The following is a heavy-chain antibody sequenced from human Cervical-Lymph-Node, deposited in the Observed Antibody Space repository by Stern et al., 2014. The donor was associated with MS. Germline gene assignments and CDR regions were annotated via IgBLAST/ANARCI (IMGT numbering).Heavy chain of an antibody. CDR2: IFPGGSDI. Sequence: EMQLVESGPEVKRPGESLKISCQASGYTFTSYWIGWVRQMPGKGLEWIAIIFPGGSDIRYSPSFQGQVPISAEKSSSTAYLQWNNLKASDTAIYYCARQRYFDYWGQGTLVTVSS. V-gene: IGHV5-51*01. CDR3: ARQRYFDY. CDR1: GYTFTSYW. J-gene: IGHJ4*02.